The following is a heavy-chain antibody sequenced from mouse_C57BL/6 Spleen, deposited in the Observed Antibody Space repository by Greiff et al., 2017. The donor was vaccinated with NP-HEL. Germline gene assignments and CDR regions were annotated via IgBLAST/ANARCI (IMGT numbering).Heavy chain of an antibody. CDR1: GFTFSSYA. CDR3: TRGGPTIVTRYFDV. Sequence: EVHLVESGEGLVKPGGSLKLSCAASGFTFSSYAMSWVRQTPEKRLEWVAYISSGGDYIYYADTVKGRFTISRDNARNTLYLQMSSLKSEDTAMYYCTRGGPTIVTRYFDVWGTGTTVTVSS. J-gene: IGHJ1*03. CDR2: ISSGGDYI. V-gene: IGHV5-9-1*02. D-gene: IGHD2-5*01.